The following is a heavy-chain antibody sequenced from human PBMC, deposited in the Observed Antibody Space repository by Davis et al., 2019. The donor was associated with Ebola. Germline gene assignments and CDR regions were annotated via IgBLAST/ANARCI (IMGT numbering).Heavy chain of an antibody. CDR2: INPSSGVT. CDR3: AREGAGVVAFDY. D-gene: IGHD2-21*01. J-gene: IGHJ4*02. V-gene: IGHV1-2*02. Sequence: SVTVSCMASGYSFTGYYIHWVRQAPGQGLEWMGWINPSSGVTDFAQKFQGRVAMTRDTSIRTAYMELYSPISDDTAVYYCAREGAGVVAFDYWGQGTLVSVSS. CDR1: GYSFTGYY.